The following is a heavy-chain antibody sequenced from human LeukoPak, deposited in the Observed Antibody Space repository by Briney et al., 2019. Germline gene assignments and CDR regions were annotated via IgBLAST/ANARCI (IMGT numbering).Heavy chain of an antibody. J-gene: IGHJ3*02. V-gene: IGHV3-48*01. CDR2: ISSSSSTI. D-gene: IGHD2-15*01. Sequence: GGSLRLSCAASGFTFSSYSMNWVRQAPGKGREGVSYISSSSSTIYYADSVKGRFTISRDNAKNSLYVQMNSLRAEDTAVYYCARDCSGGSCGPYAFDIWGQGTMVTVSS. CDR1: GFTFSSYS. CDR3: ARDCSGGSCGPYAFDI.